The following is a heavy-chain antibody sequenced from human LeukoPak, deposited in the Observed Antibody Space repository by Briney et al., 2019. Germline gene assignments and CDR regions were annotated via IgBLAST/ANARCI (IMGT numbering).Heavy chain of an antibody. Sequence: GGSLRLSCAASGVTFSSYAMSWVRQAPGKGLEWGSAISGSGGSTYYADSVKGRFTISRDNSKNTRYLQMNSLRAEDTAVYYCARGRFNYGWGMDVWGQGTTVIVSS. CDR3: ARGRFNYGWGMDV. CDR1: GVTFSSYA. J-gene: IGHJ6*02. D-gene: IGHD5-18*01. CDR2: ISGSGGST. V-gene: IGHV3-23*01.